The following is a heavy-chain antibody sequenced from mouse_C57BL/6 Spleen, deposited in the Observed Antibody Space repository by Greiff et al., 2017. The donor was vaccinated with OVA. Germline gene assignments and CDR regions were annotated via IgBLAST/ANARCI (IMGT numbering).Heavy chain of an antibody. V-gene: IGHV1-69*01. D-gene: IGHD2-4*01. Sequence: QVQLQQPGAELVMPGASVKLSCKASGYTFTSYWMHWVKQRPGQGLEWIGEIDPSDSYTNYNQKFKGKSTLTVDKSSSTAYMQLSSLTSEGSAVYYCARSGDYDGRPWYFDVWGTGTTVTVSS. J-gene: IGHJ1*03. CDR1: GYTFTSYW. CDR2: IDPSDSYT. CDR3: ARSGDYDGRPWYFDV.